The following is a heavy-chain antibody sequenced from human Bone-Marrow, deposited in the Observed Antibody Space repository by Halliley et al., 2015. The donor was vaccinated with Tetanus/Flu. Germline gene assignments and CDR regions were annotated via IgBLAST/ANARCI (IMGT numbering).Heavy chain of an antibody. Sequence: TLSLTCTVSGGYITNSGYYWSWIRQRPGKGLEWIGHIYESGTTSYNPALRSRVSMSVVTFRNQFSLRLTSVTAADTAIYFCARCYGDSITPYFDFWGQGILVTVSS. V-gene: IGHV4-31*03. CDR3: ARCYGDSITPYFDF. J-gene: IGHJ4*02. CDR1: GGYITNSGYY. D-gene: IGHD4-17*01. CDR2: IYESGTT.